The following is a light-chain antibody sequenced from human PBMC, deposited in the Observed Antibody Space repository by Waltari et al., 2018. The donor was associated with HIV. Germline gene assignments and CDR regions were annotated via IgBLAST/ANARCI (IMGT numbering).Light chain of an antibody. J-gene: IGLJ3*02. CDR2: EVS. Sequence: SALTQPASVSGSPGQSITISCPGASSEVGGYNYVSWYQQHPGKAPNLMLYEVSNRPSGVSNRFSGSTSGNTASLTISGLRAEDEADYYCSSYTGSSSVVFGGGTKLTVL. CDR1: SSEVGGYNY. V-gene: IGLV2-14*01. CDR3: SSYTGSSSVV.